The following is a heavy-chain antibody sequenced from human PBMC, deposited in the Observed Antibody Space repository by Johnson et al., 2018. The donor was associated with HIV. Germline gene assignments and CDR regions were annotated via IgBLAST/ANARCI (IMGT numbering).Heavy chain of an antibody. V-gene: IGHV3-11*04. CDR2: IRSSGSTI. CDR3: ARDRGRGGYSYGRGDAFDI. Sequence: QVQLVESGGGLVKPGGSLRLPCAASGFTFSDYYMSWIRQAPGQGLEWVSYIRSSGSTIYYADSVKGRFTISRDNAKNSLYLQMNSLRAEDTAVYYCARDRGRGGYSYGRGDAFDICGQGTMVTVSS. D-gene: IGHD5-18*01. J-gene: IGHJ3*02. CDR1: GFTFSDYY.